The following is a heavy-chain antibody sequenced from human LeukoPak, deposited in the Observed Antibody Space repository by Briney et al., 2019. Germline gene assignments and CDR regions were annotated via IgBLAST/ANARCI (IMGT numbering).Heavy chain of an antibody. J-gene: IGHJ6*02. D-gene: IGHD3-22*01. CDR3: ARGPRDYYDSSGFGMDV. V-gene: IGHV3-74*01. CDR2: INFDGSGT. CDR1: GFIFSSYW. Sequence: GGSLRLSCAASGFIFSSYWMHWVRQAPGKGLVWVSRINFDGSGTNYADSVKGRFTVSRDNAKNTLYLQMNSLRAEDTAVYYCARGPRDYYDSSGFGMDVWGQGTTVTVSS.